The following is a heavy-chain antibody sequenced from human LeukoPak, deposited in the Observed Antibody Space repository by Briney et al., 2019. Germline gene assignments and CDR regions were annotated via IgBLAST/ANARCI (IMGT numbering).Heavy chain of an antibody. CDR3: ASGSTVTKFEY. J-gene: IGHJ4*02. V-gene: IGHV4-59*08. CDR2: IYYSGST. Sequence: SETLSLTCTVSGGSISSYYWTWIRQPPGKGLEWIGFIYYSGSTNSNPSLQSRVTISVDTSKNQFFLKLTSVTAADTAVYYCASGSTVTKFEYWGQGILVTVSS. CDR1: GGSISSYY. D-gene: IGHD4-17*01.